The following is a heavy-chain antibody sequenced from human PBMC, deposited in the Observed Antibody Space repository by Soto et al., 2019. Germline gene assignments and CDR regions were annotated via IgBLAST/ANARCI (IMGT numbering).Heavy chain of an antibody. D-gene: IGHD6-13*01. CDR1: GGTFSSYA. Sequence: QVQLVQSGAEVKKPGSSVKVSCKASGGTFSSYATSWVRQAPGQGLEWMGGIIPIFGTANYAQKFQGRVTITADESTSTAYMELSSLRSEDTAVYYCARGVSSRGLRLYFDLWGRGTLVTVSS. CDR2: IIPIFGTA. J-gene: IGHJ2*01. V-gene: IGHV1-69*01. CDR3: ARGVSSRGLRLYFDL.